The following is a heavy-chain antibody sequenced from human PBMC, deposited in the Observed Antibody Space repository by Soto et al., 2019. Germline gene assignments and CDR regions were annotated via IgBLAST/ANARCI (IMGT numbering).Heavy chain of an antibody. V-gene: IGHV1-69*01. CDR2: IIPLFGTA. CDR1: GVTFSSET. CDR3: ATELGDNPASPFDA. J-gene: IGHJ4*02. Sequence: QVQLVQSGADVKKPGSSVNVACQASGVTFSSETLGWVRQAPGQGLEWVGGIIPLFGTASYAQKFQGRVPITAEESMSTVYIQLSSLRSDDTAVYFFATELGDNPASPFDACCQGTLVTVSS. D-gene: IGHD1-1*01.